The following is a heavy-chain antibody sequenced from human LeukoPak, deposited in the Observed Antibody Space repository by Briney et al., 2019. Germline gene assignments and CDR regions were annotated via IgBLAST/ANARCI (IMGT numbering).Heavy chain of an antibody. J-gene: IGHJ4*02. Sequence: GGSLRLSCAASGFTFSSYSMNWVRQAPGKGLEWVSSISSRSSYIYYADSVKGRFTISRDNAKNSLYLQMNSLRAEDTAVYYCARDRSSSWFDYWGQGTLVTVSS. V-gene: IGHV3-21*01. CDR3: ARDRSSSWFDY. CDR1: GFTFSSYS. D-gene: IGHD6-13*01. CDR2: ISSRSSYI.